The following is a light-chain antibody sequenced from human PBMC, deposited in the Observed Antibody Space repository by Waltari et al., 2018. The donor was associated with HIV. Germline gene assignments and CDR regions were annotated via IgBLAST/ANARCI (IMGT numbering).Light chain of an antibody. CDR2: RNN. J-gene: IGLJ2*01. Sequence: QSVLTQPPSASATPGQRVPISCSGSSSNLGNYYVYWYQQLPGPTPKVLIFRNNRRPSGVPDRFSGSKSGTAASLAISGLRSEDEADYYCATWDDSLSGVVFGGGTKLTVL. CDR3: ATWDDSLSGVV. V-gene: IGLV1-47*01. CDR1: SSNLGNYY.